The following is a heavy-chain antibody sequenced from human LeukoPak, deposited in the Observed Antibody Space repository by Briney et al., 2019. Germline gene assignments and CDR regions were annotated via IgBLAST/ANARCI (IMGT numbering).Heavy chain of an antibody. CDR2: IYYSGST. CDR1: GASVSSGNYY. J-gene: IGHJ4*02. Sequence: SETLSLTCTVSGASVSSGNYYWSWIRQSPGKGLEWIGYIYYSGSTNYNPSLKSRVTISVDTSKNQFSLKLISVTAADTAVYYCARGEFRYSYDYLFAYWGQGTLVTVSS. V-gene: IGHV4-61*01. D-gene: IGHD5-18*01. CDR3: ARGEFRYSYDYLFAY.